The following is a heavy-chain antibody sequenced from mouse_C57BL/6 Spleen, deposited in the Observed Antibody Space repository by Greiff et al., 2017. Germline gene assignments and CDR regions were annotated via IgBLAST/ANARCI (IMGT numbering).Heavy chain of an antibody. D-gene: IGHD1-1*02. CDR2: ISYDGSN. Sequence: DVQLQESGPGLVKPSQSLSLTCSVTGYSITSGYYWNWIRQFPGNKLEWMGYISYDGSNNYNPSPKNRISITRDTSKNQFFLKLNSVTTEDTATYYCARSGVRSTMAMDDWGPGTSGTVSS. CDR1: GYSITSGYY. V-gene: IGHV3-6*01. CDR3: ARSGVRSTMAMDD. J-gene: IGHJ4*01.